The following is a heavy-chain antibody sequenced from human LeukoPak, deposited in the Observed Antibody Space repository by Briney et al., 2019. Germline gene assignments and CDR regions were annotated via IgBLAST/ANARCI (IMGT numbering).Heavy chain of an antibody. D-gene: IGHD6-13*01. V-gene: IGHV4-59*12. Sequence: SETLSLTCTVSGDSISPFYWHWIRQPPGKGLEWLGHISYSGATNYNPSLKSRVTISVDTSKNQFSLKLSSVTAADTAVYYCARGGSLKYSGSWYIEGDYWGQGTLVTVSS. J-gene: IGHJ4*02. CDR1: GDSISPFY. CDR2: ISYSGAT. CDR3: ARGGSLKYSGSWYIEGDY.